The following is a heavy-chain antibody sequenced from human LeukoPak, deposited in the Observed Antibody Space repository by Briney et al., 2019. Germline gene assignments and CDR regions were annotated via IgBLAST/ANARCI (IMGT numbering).Heavy chain of an antibody. CDR2: ISGRSNNT. CDR3: AKWGDYDVLTGYYVSDF. J-gene: IGHJ4*02. CDR1: GFIFSNYA. D-gene: IGHD3-9*01. V-gene: IGHV3-23*01. Sequence: GGSLRLSCGASGFIFSNYAMYWVRQAPGKGLEWVSAISGRSNNTYYADSVKGRFTISRDSSKNTLYLQMNSLRADDTAVYYCAKWGDYDVLTGYYVSDFWGQGTLVTVSS.